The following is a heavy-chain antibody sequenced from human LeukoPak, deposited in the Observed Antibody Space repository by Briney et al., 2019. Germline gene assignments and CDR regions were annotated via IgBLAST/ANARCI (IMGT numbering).Heavy chain of an antibody. D-gene: IGHD1-26*01. CDR2: ISGSGDNT. V-gene: IGHV3-23*01. CDR3: AKDWWELSEYYFCYMDV. CDR1: GFTFSSYA. Sequence: GGSLRLSCAASGFTFSSYAMSWVRQAPGKGLEWVSAISGSGDNTYYADSVKGRFTISRDNSKNTLNLQMNSLRVEDTAVYYCAKDWWELSEYYFCYMDVWGTGTTVTISS. J-gene: IGHJ6*03.